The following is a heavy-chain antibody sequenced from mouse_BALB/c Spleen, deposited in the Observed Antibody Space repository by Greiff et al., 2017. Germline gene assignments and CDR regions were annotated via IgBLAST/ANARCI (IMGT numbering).Heavy chain of an antibody. Sequence: QVQLQQSGAELVRPGTSVKVSCKASGYAFTNYLIEWVKQRPGQGLEWIGVINPGSGGTNYNEKFKGKATLTADKSSSTAYMQLSSLTSDDSAVYFCARGTPTGTWFAYWGQGTLVTVSA. CDR3: ARGTPTGTWFAY. CDR1: GYAFTNYL. D-gene: IGHD4-1*02. CDR2: INPGSGGT. J-gene: IGHJ3*01. V-gene: IGHV1-54*01.